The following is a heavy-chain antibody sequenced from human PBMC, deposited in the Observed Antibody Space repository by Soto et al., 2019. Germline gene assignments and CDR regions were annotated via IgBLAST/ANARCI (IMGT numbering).Heavy chain of an antibody. V-gene: IGHV4-39*01. Sequence: SETLSLTCSVSGGSISSSSHYWGWIRQSPGKGLDWMGSIYYRGSAYYNPSLKSRVTISVDTSKNQFSLKLRSVTAADTSVYCCARHPGIAAHFDFWGQGTLVTVSS. CDR2: IYYRGSA. CDR1: GGSISSSSHY. J-gene: IGHJ4*02. CDR3: ARHPGIAAHFDF. D-gene: IGHD6-13*01.